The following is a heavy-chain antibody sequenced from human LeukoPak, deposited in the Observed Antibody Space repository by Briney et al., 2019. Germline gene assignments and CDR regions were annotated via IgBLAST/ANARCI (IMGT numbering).Heavy chain of an antibody. CDR2: IKQDGSEK. J-gene: IGHJ4*02. V-gene: IGHV3-7*01. CDR1: GFTFSTYW. D-gene: IGHD3-10*01. Sequence: GGSLRLSCAASGFTFSTYWMTWVRQAPGKGLEWVANIKQDGSEKNYVDSVKGRFTISRDNAKNSLYLQMNSLRAEDTAVYYCARDFYYGSGSYDYWGQGTLVTVSS. CDR3: ARDFYYGSGSYDY.